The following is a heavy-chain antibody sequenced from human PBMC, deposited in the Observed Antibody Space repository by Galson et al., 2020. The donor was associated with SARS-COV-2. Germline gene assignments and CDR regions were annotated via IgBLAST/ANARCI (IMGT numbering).Heavy chain of an antibody. D-gene: IGHD5-18*01. CDR1: GGSISSSSYY. CDR2: IYYSGST. CDR3: ARLLYSYETFDY. J-gene: IGHJ4*02. V-gene: IGHV4-39*07. Sequence: SETLSLPCTVSGGSISSSSYYWGWIRQPPGKGLEWIGSIYYSGSTYYNPSLKSRVTISVDTSKNQFSLKLSSVTAADTAVYYCARLLYSYETFDYWGQGTLVTVSS.